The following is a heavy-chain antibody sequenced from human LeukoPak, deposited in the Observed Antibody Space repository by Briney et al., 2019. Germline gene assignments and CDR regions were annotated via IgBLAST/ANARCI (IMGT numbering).Heavy chain of an antibody. D-gene: IGHD1-14*01. V-gene: IGHV3-74*01. CDR3: TTVSRLRGGTTDL. CDR2: ITSDGSST. J-gene: IGHJ5*02. CDR1: GFTFSSYW. Sequence: PGGSLRLSCAASGFTFSSYWMHWVRQAPGKGLVWVSRITSDGSSTSYADSVKGRFTISRDNAKNTLYLQMNSLKTEDTAVYYCTTVSRLRGGTTDLWGQGTLVTVSS.